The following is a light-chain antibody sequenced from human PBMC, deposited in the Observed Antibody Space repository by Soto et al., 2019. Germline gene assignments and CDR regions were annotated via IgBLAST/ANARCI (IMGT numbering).Light chain of an antibody. Sequence: QSVLTQPPSVSGAPGQRVTISCTGSSSNIGAGYDVHWYQQLPGTAHKLLIYGNSNRPSGVPDRFSGSKSGTSASLAITGLQAEDEADYYCQCYDSSPLFGGGTKVTVL. V-gene: IGLV1-40*01. CDR2: GNS. CDR1: SSNIGAGYD. CDR3: QCYDSSPL. J-gene: IGLJ2*01.